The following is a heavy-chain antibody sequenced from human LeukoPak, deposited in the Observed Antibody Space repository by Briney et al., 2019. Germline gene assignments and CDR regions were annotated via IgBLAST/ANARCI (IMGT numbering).Heavy chain of an antibody. J-gene: IGHJ5*02. V-gene: IGHV1-69*13. D-gene: IGHD5-12*01. CDR1: GGTFSSYA. Sequence: SVKVSCKASGGTFSSYAISWVRQAPGQGLEWMGGVIPIFGTANYAQKFQGRVTITADESTGTAYMELSSLRSEDTAVYYCARVGYSGYDEGWFDPWGQGTLVTVSS. CDR2: VIPIFGTA. CDR3: ARVGYSGYDEGWFDP.